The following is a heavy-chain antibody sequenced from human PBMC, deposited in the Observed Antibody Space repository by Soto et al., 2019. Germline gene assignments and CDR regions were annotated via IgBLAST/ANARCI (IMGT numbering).Heavy chain of an antibody. CDR1: GFTFSSYA. V-gene: IGHV3-30-3*01. CDR3: ARTLKRWAYYFDY. Sequence: QVQLVESGGGVVQPGRSLRLSCAASGFTFSSYAMHWVRQAPGKGLEWVAVISYDGSNKYYADSVKGRFTISRDNSKNTLYLQMNSLRAEDTAVYYCARTLKRWAYYFDYWGQGTLVTVSS. CDR2: ISYDGSNK. J-gene: IGHJ4*02.